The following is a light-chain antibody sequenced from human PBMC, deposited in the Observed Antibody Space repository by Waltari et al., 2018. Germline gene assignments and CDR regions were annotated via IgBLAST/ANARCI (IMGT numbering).Light chain of an antibody. CDR3: QQSYSTPGT. J-gene: IGKJ2*02. CDR2: AAS. Sequence: IQMTQFLSPVAALVGERVTITCRASQSISSYLNWYQQKPGNAPKLLIYAASSLQSGVPSRFSGSGSGTDFTLTISSLQPEDFATYYCQQSYSTPGTFGQGTKLEIK. V-gene: IGKV1-39*01. CDR1: QSISSY.